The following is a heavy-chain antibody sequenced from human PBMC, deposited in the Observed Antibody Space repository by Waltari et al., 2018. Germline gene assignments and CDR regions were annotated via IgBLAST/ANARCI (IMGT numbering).Heavy chain of an antibody. J-gene: IGHJ3*02. CDR1: GDSITSHF. CDR2: MYSSGTH. V-gene: IGHV4-59*11. Sequence: VQLQESGPGLVKPSETLSLSCDVSGDSITSHFWSWIRQAPGKGLEWIGYMYSSGTHNYNPSLRSRVTISIDTSKNHFSLNLRAVTAADTAIYYCARLPRGSVIIGAFDIWGQGTQVTVSS. D-gene: IGHD3-22*01. CDR3: ARLPRGSVIIGAFDI.